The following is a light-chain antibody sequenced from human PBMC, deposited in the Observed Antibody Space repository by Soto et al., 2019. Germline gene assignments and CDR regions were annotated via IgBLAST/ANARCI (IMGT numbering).Light chain of an antibody. CDR3: AAWDDNQLGM. J-gene: IGLJ3*02. CDR1: TSNIGSNS. Sequence: QSVLTQPPSASGAPGQRVTISCSGSTSNIGSNSVNWYQQVPGTAPRLLIYGSNQRPSGVPDRFSASKSGTSASLVISGLQSEDEASYYCAAWDDNQLGMFGGGTKVTVL. CDR2: GSN. V-gene: IGLV1-44*01.